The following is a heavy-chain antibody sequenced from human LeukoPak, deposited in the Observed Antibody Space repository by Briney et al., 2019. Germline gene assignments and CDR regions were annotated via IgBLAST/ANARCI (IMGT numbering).Heavy chain of an antibody. CDR1: GFSIGTFA. V-gene: IGHV3-23*01. CDR2: RVGNGDT. J-gene: IGHJ5*02. CDR3: AEDLHYGDGRWEFDH. Sequence: PGGSLRPSCVASGFSIGTFAMTWVRQAPGKGLEWVSGRVGNGDTYYADSVKGRFTLSRDSSKNTVYLQMNSLRVEDTAIYYCAEDLHYGDGRWEFDHWGQGTLVTVSS. D-gene: IGHD4/OR15-4a*01.